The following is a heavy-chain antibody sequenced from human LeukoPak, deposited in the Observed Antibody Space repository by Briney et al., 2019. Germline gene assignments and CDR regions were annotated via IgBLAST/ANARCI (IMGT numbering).Heavy chain of an antibody. CDR2: ISGSGGGT. J-gene: IGHJ6*02. CDR1: GFTFSSYA. CDR3: AKDSGYDPNSYYYYGMDV. D-gene: IGHD5-12*01. V-gene: IGHV3-23*01. Sequence: GGSLRLSCAASGFTFSSYAMSCVRQAPGKGLEWVSAISGSGGGTYYADSVKGRFTISRDNSKNTLYLQMNSLRAEDTAVYYCAKDSGYDPNSYYYYGMDVWGQGTTVTVSS.